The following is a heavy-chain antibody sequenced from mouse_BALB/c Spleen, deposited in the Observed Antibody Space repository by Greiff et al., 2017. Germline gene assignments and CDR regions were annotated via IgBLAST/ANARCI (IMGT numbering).Heavy chain of an antibody. Sequence: EVQGVESGGGLVQPGGSLKLSCAASGFTFSSYGMSWVRQTPDKRLELVATINSNGGSTYYPDSVTGRFTISRDNAKNTLYLQMSSLKSEDTAMYYCARDDGYYEFAYWGQGTLVTVSA. D-gene: IGHD2-3*01. CDR2: INSNGGST. CDR1: GFTFSSYG. J-gene: IGHJ3*01. CDR3: ARDDGYYEFAY. V-gene: IGHV5-6-3*01.